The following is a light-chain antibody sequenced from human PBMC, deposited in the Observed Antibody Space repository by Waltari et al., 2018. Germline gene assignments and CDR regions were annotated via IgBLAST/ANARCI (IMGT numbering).Light chain of an antibody. Sequence: QSVLTQPPSVSVAPGQRVTISCSGGSSNIGNNYVSWYRQFPGTAPKLLIYESLDHPSGIPGRFSGSKSGTSATLDITGLQAGDEADYYCGTWDSSLSGAVFGGGTHLTVL. CDR1: SSNIGNNY. V-gene: IGLV1-51*02. CDR3: GTWDSSLSGAV. J-gene: IGLJ7*01. CDR2: ESL.